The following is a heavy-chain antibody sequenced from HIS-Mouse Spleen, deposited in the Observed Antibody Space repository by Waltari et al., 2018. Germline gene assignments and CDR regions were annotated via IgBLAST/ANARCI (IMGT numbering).Heavy chain of an antibody. CDR3: ARDKGATY. CDR2: IYYSGRT. CDR1: GGSISSSSYY. Sequence: QLQLQESGPVLVKPSETLSLTCTVSGGSISSSSYYWGWIRQPPGKGLEWLGSIYYSGRTYSHPSLNSRVTISVDTAKNQFSLKLSSVTAADTAVYYCARDKGATYWGQGTLVTVSS. V-gene: IGHV4-39*07. J-gene: IGHJ4*02. D-gene: IGHD1-26*01.